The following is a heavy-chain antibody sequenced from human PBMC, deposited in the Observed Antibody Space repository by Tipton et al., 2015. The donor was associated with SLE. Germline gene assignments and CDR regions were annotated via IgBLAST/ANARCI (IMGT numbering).Heavy chain of an antibody. Sequence: VQLVQSGGGLVQRGGSLRLSCTASGFTFSRYAMTWVRQAPGRGLEWLSYISSSGSTIYYADSVKGRFTISRDNAKNSLYLQMNSLRVEDTAVYYCARVSGLGNYAHADSWGQGTLITVSS. V-gene: IGHV3-48*03. CDR3: ARVSGLGNYAHADS. CDR2: ISSSGSTI. D-gene: IGHD3-16*01. CDR1: GFTFSRYA. J-gene: IGHJ4*02.